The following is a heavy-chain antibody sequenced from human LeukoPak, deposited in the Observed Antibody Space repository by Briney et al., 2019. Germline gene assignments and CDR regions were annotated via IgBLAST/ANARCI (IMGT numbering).Heavy chain of an antibody. Sequence: GSLRLSCAASGFTFSSYWMSWVRQAPGKGLEWVSTVTSSGGSTYYADSVKGRFTNSRDNSKNTLYLQMNSLRAEDTAVYYCATGPYLGPFDYWGQGTLATVSS. D-gene: IGHD3-16*01. CDR1: GFTFSSYW. CDR2: VTSSGGST. J-gene: IGHJ4*02. V-gene: IGHV3-23*01. CDR3: ATGPYLGPFDY.